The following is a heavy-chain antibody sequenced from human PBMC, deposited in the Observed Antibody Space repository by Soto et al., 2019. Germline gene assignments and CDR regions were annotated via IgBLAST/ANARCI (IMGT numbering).Heavy chain of an antibody. V-gene: IGHV3-30*18. CDR1: GFTVSSYG. CDR3: AKDLPPYCGGDCYGNFDY. J-gene: IGHJ4*02. D-gene: IGHD2-21*01. Sequence: QMQLVESGGGVVQRGRSLRLSCAASGFTVSSYGMHWVRQAPGKGLEWVAVISYDGSNKYYADSVKGRFTISRDNSKNTLYLQMNSLRAEDTAVYYCAKDLPPYCGGDCYGNFDYWGQGTLVTVSS. CDR2: ISYDGSNK.